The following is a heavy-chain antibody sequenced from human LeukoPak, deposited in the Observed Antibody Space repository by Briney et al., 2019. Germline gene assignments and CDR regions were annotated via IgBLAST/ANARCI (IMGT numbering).Heavy chain of an antibody. CDR2: ISYDGSNK. Sequence: GGSLRLSCAASGFTFSSYAMHWVRQAPGKGLEWVAVISYDGSNKYYADSVKGRFTISRDNSKNTLYLQMNSLRAEDTAVYYCARENGDYVVAYMDVWGKGPRSPSP. J-gene: IGHJ6*03. CDR3: ARENGDYVVAYMDV. CDR1: GFTFSSYA. V-gene: IGHV3-30*04. D-gene: IGHD4-17*01.